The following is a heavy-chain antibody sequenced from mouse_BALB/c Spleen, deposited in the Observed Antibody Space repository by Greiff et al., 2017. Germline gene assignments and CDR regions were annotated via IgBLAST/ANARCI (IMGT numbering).Heavy chain of an antibody. D-gene: IGHD1-1*01. CDR3: ARTPFYYGFAY. CDR2: IYPGNGDT. Sequence: QVQLQQPGAELVKPGASVKMSCKASGYTFTSYNMHWVKQTPGQGLEWIGAIYPGNGDTSYNQKFKGKATLTADKSSSTAYMQLSSLTSEDSAVYYCARTPFYYGFAYWGQGTLVTVSA. V-gene: IGHV1-12*01. J-gene: IGHJ3*01. CDR1: GYTFTSYN.